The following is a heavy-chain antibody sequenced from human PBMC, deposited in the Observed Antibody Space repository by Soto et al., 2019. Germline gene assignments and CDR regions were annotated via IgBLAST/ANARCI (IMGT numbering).Heavy chain of an antibody. J-gene: IGHJ4*02. V-gene: IGHV3-23*01. Sequence: GGSLRLSCAASGFTFSSYAMSWVRQAPGKGLEWVSAISGSGGSTYYADSVKGRFTISRDNSKNTLYLQMNSLRAEDTAVYYCAKDVRVDIVVVPAAKDYWGQGTLVTVSS. D-gene: IGHD2-2*01. CDR3: AKDVRVDIVVVPAAKDY. CDR1: GFTFSSYA. CDR2: ISGSGGST.